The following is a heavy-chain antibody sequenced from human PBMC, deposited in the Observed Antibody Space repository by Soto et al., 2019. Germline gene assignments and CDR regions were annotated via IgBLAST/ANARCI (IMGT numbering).Heavy chain of an antibody. CDR2: VYYSGGA. J-gene: IGHJ6*02. CDR3: TRDGDGRMTTNPYYYYGMDV. V-gene: IGHV4-59*01. D-gene: IGHD2-21*02. Sequence: ESLSLTCTVSGGSISGYYWSWIRQPPGKGLEWIGNVYYSGGAKYNPSVKRRVSISVDTSKNQFSLNLSSVTAADTAVYYCTRDGDGRMTTNPYYYYGMDVWGPGITVTVSS. CDR1: GGSISGYY.